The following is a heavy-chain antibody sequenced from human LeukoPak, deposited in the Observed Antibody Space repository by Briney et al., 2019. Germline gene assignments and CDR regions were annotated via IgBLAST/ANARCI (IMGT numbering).Heavy chain of an antibody. J-gene: IGHJ4*02. Sequence: SETLSVTCAVYGGSFSGYYWSWIRQPPGKGLEWIGEINHSGSTNYNPSLKSRVTISVDTSKNQFSLKLSSVTAADTAVYYCARTREWLPSSNFDYWGQGTLVTVSS. D-gene: IGHD3-3*01. CDR2: INHSGST. CDR3: ARTREWLPSSNFDY. CDR1: GGSFSGYY. V-gene: IGHV4-34*01.